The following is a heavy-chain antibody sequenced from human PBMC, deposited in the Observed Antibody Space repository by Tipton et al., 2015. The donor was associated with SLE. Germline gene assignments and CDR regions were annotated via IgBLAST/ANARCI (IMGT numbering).Heavy chain of an antibody. J-gene: IGHJ6*03. CDR3: ARGIVFGESSYYYYYYMDV. D-gene: IGHD3-10*02. Sequence: LRLSCTVSDDSISSYYWSWIRQPPGKGLEWIGYISYTGGTNYNPSLKSRVTISVDTSKNQFSLKLSSVTAADTAVYYCARGIVFGESSYYYYYYMDVWGKGTTVTVSS. V-gene: IGHV4-59*12. CDR2: ISYTGGT. CDR1: DDSISSYY.